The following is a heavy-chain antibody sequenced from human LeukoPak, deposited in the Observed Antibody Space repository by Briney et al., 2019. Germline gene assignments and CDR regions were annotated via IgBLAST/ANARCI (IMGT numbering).Heavy chain of an antibody. Sequence: GGSLRLSCAASGFTFSSYAMSWVRQAPGKGLEWVSAISGSGGSTYYADSVKGRFTISRDNSKNTLYLQMNSLRAEDTAVYYCAKDSLQQQLVPGGFDYWGQGTLVTVSS. D-gene: IGHD6-13*01. V-gene: IGHV3-23*01. CDR1: GFTFSSYA. CDR2: ISGSGGST. CDR3: AKDSLQQQLVPGGFDY. J-gene: IGHJ4*02.